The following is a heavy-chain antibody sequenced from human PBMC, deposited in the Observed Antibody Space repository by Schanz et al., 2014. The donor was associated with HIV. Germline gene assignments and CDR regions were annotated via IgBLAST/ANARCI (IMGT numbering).Heavy chain of an antibody. V-gene: IGHV1-69*13. D-gene: IGHD6-13*01. CDR3: AREKDLGYSSTLGF. CDR2: IIPIFGTA. Sequence: QVQLVQSGAEVKKPGASVKVSCKASGGTFSIYAISWVRQAPGQGLEWMGGIIPIFGTANYAQKFQGRVTIIADESTSTAYMELSSLRSADTAVYYCAREKDLGYSSTLGFWGQGTLVTVSS. CDR1: GGTFSIYA. J-gene: IGHJ4*02.